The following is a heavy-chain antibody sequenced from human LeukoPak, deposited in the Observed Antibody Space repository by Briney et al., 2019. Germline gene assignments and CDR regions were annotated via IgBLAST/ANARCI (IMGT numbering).Heavy chain of an antibody. D-gene: IGHD6-13*01. Sequence: QPGRSLRLSCAASKFTFSSYAMHWVRQAPGKGLEWVAVISYDGSNKYYADSVKGRFTISRDNSKNTLFLQMNSLRPEDTAVYYCARDPEVDHSSNWYTLLIDYWGQGTLVTVSS. CDR3: ARDPEVDHSSNWYTLLIDY. CDR2: ISYDGSNK. CDR1: KFTFSSYA. V-gene: IGHV3-30-3*01. J-gene: IGHJ4*02.